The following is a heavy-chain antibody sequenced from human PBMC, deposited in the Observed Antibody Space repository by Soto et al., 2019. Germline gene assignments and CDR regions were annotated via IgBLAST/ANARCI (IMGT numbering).Heavy chain of an antibody. CDR3: TTDFGIAFY. CDR2: IKSKTDGGTT. J-gene: IGHJ4*02. D-gene: IGHD6-13*01. CDR1: GFPFRNAW. Sequence: GALRLSCAASGFPFRNAWVNWVRQAPGKGLEGVGRIKSKTDGGTTDYAAPVKGRFTISRDDSKNTLYLQMNSLKTEDTAVYYCTTDFGIAFYWGQGTLVTVSS. V-gene: IGHV3-15*07.